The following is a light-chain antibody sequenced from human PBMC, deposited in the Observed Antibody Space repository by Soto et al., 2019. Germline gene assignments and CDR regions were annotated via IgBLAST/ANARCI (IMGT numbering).Light chain of an antibody. J-gene: IGKJ3*01. Sequence: DIQMTQSPTSLSASVGDRVTITCRASQDIRNFVAWYQQKPGKAPKLLIYAASTLQSGVPSRFIGSGSGTDFTLTINSLQPEDVATYSCQEYSSVPVFGPGTKVEIK. CDR1: QDIRNF. V-gene: IGKV1-27*01. CDR2: AAS. CDR3: QEYSSVPV.